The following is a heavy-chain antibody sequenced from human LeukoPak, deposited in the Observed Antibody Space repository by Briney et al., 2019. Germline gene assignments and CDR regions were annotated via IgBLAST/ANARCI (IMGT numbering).Heavy chain of an antibody. Sequence: GGSLRLSCAASGFTFSSYAMSWVRQAPGKGLELVSTINFSSSTTYYADSVQGRFTISRDNSKKTLYLQMNSLRAEDTAVYYCAKDRVTSGWYVYDYWGQGTLVSVS. CDR1: GFTFSSYA. CDR2: INFSSSTT. D-gene: IGHD6-19*01. J-gene: IGHJ4*02. CDR3: AKDRVTSGWYVYDY. V-gene: IGHV3-23*01.